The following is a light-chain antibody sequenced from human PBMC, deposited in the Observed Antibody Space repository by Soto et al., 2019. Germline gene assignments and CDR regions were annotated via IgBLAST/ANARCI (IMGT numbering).Light chain of an antibody. V-gene: IGKV3-11*01. Sequence: EVVLTQSPAPLSLSPGERATLSCRASQSVSRYLAWYQQKPGQAPRPVIYEAPNKATGNPAMFSGSWSGTDFTLSISSLEPEDFAVYYSQQRSNWPPITFGQGTRLEIK. J-gene: IGKJ5*01. CDR2: EAP. CDR3: QQRSNWPPIT. CDR1: QSVSRY.